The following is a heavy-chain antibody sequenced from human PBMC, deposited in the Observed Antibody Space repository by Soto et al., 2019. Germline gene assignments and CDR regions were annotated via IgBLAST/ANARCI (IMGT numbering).Heavy chain of an antibody. V-gene: IGHV4-59*10. J-gene: IGHJ4*02. Sequence: PPESLSLACRVYVVSNHMSFWSWIRQAAGPGLEWILRVRAKGNPDFNPSLKRRVSMSMDTSKNQFSVSLTSVTAADTAFSSCARSGVSFTLDXWGQGPLATVSX. CDR1: VVSNHMSF. CDR3: ARSGVSFTLDX. D-gene: IGHD1-26*01. CDR2: VRAKGNP.